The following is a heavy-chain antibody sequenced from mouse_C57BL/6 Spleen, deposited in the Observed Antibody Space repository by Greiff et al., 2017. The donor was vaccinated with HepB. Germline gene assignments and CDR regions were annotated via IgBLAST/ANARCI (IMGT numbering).Heavy chain of an antibody. CDR3: AREGKTGTTDY. CDR2: IYPGDGDT. V-gene: IGHV1-80*01. J-gene: IGHJ2*01. D-gene: IGHD4-1*01. Sequence: VKLQQSGAELVKPGASVKISCKASGYAFSSYWMNWVKQRPGKGLEWIGQIYPGDGDTNYNGKFKGKATLTADKSSSTAYMQLSSLTSEDSAVYFCAREGKTGTTDYWGQGTTLTVSS. CDR1: GYAFSSYW.